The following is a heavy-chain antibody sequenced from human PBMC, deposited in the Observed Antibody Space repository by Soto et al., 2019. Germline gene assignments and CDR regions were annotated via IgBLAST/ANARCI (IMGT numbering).Heavy chain of an antibody. CDR3: ARSGAGSGWL. CDR1: GGSVTSGRYY. CDR2: IYYTGRA. D-gene: IGHD6-19*01. Sequence: SETLSLTCTVSGGSVTSGRYYWSWSRQPPGKGLEWIGYIYYTGRASYSSSLKSRVTISVDTPENQFSLKLSSVTAADTAKYYCARSGAGSGWLGGQGTQVTVSS. V-gene: IGHV4-61*01. J-gene: IGHJ4*02.